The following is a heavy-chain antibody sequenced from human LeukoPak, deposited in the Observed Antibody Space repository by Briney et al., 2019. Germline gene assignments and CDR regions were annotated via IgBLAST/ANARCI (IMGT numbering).Heavy chain of an antibody. CDR1: GDSISSYY. J-gene: IGHJ4*02. D-gene: IGHD6-19*01. Sequence: SETLSLTCTVSGDSISSYYWSWIRQPPGKGLEWIGYIYYSGSTNYNPSLKSRVTISVDTSKNQFSLKLSSVTAADTAVYYCARDHRAVAGTFYWGQGTLVTVSS. CDR3: ARDHRAVAGTFY. CDR2: IYYSGST. V-gene: IGHV4-59*12.